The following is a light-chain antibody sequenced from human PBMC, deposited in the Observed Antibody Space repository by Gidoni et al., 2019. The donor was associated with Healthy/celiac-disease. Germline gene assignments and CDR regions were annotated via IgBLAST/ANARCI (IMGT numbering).Light chain of an antibody. V-gene: IGLV3-19*01. J-gene: IGLJ1*01. Sequence: SSELTQDPAVSVALGQTVRITCQGDSLRSYYASWYQQKPGQDPVLVIYGKNNRPSGIPDRFSGSSSGNTASLTITGAQAEDEADDYCNSRDSSGNHVFGTGTKVTVL. CDR2: GKN. CDR3: NSRDSSGNHV. CDR1: SLRSYY.